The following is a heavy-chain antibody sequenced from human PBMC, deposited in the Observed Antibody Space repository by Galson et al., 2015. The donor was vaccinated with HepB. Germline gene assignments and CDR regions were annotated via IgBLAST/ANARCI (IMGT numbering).Heavy chain of an antibody. V-gene: IGHV3-30*02. D-gene: IGHD3-22*01. CDR2: IRYDGSNK. Sequence: SLRLSCAASGFTFSSYGMHWVRQAPGKGLEWVAFIRYDGSNKYYADSVKGRFTISRDNSKNTLYLQMNSLRAEDTAVYYCAKVSGGPHRADSSGYYIDYWGQGTLVTVSS. J-gene: IGHJ4*02. CDR1: GFTFSSYG. CDR3: AKVSGGPHRADSSGYYIDY.